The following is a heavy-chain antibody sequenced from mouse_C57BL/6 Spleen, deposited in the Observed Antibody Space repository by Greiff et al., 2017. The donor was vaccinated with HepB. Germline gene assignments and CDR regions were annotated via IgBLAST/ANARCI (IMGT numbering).Heavy chain of an antibody. D-gene: IGHD1-1*01. J-gene: IGHJ1*03. CDR3: ARGAGKYYYAFDV. CDR2: INPSNGGT. V-gene: IGHV1-53*01. Sequence: VQLQQPGTELVKPGASVKLSCKASGYTFTSYWMHWVKQRPGQGLEWIGNINPSNGGTNYNEKFKSKATLTVDKSSSTAYMQLSSLTSEDSAVYHCARGAGKYYYAFDVWGTGTTVTVSS. CDR1: GYTFTSYW.